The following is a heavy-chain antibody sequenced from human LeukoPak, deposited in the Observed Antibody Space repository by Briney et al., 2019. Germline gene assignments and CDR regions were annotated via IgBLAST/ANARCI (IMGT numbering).Heavy chain of an antibody. CDR2: ISAYNGNT. CDR1: GYTFTSYG. J-gene: IGHJ3*02. CDR3: ARDFSPGDYYDSGKDAFDI. V-gene: IGHV1-18*01. Sequence: GASVKVSCKASGYTFTSYGISWVRQAPGQGLEWMGWISAYNGNTNYAQKLQGRVTMTTDTSTSTAYMELRSLRSDDTAVYYCARDFSPGDYYDSGKDAFDIWGQGTMVTVSS. D-gene: IGHD3-22*01.